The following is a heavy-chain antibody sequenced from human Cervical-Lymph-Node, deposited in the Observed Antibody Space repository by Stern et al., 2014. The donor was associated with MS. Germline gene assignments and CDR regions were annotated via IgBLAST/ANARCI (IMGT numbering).Heavy chain of an antibody. CDR3: AREAAMAVAGTGVDY. J-gene: IGHJ4*02. V-gene: IGHV1-2*06. CDR1: GYTFTGYY. Sequence: QLVQSGAEVKKPGASVKVSCEASGYTFTGYYMPWVRQAPGQGLEWMGRINPNRGGTNYAPKVQGRGTMTRDTSISTAYMELSRMRSDDTAVYYCAREAAMAVAGTGVDYWGQGTLVTVSS. CDR2: INPNRGGT. D-gene: IGHD6-19*01.